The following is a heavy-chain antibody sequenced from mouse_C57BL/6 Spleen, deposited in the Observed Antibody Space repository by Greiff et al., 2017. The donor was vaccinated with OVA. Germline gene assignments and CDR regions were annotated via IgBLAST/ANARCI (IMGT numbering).Heavy chain of an antibody. CDR1: GYTFTSYG. J-gene: IGHJ2*01. D-gene: IGHD2-1*01. CDR2: IYPRSGNT. CDR3: ARHYGIRGEFDY. Sequence: QVQLQQSGAELARPGASVKLSCKASGYTFTSYGISWVKQRTGQGLEWIGEIYPRSGNTYYNEKFKGKATLTADQSSSTAYMELRSLTSEDYAVYFCARHYGIRGEFDYWGQGTTLTVSA. V-gene: IGHV1-81*01.